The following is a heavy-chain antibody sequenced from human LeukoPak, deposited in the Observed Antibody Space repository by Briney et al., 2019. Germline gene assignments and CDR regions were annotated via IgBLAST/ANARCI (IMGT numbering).Heavy chain of an antibody. V-gene: IGHV1-69*13. Sequence: SVKVSCKASGGTFSSYAISWVRQAPGQGLEWMGGIIPIFGTANYAQKFQGRVTITADESTSTAYMELSSLRSEDTAVYYCAREVTPDYDMDVWGQGTTVTVSS. D-gene: IGHD4-23*01. J-gene: IGHJ6*02. CDR2: IIPIFGTA. CDR1: GGTFSSYA. CDR3: AREVTPDYDMDV.